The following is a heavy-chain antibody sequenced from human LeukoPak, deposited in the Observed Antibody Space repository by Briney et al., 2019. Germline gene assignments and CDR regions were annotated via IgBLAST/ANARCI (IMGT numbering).Heavy chain of an antibody. CDR1: GFTFSNYD. J-gene: IGHJ4*02. D-gene: IGHD6-13*01. Sequence: GGSLRLSCAVSGFTFSNYDMNWVRQAPGKGLEWVSSISSSSSYIYYADSVKGRFTISRDNAKNSLYLQMNSLRAEDTAVYYCARDSSSWYIIDYWGQGTLVTVSS. CDR2: ISSSSSYI. V-gene: IGHV3-21*01. CDR3: ARDSSSWYIIDY.